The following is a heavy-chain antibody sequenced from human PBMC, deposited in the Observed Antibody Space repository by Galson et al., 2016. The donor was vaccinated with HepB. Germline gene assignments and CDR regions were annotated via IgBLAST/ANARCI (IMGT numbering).Heavy chain of an antibody. Sequence: SLRLSCAASGFTFSSFGMSWVRQAPGKGLEWVSLTSGSGGSTSYADSVKGRFIISRDNSNNTLYLQMNSLRAEDTAVYYCARDGLRWSPVEYFHQWGQGTLVTVSS. D-gene: IGHD3/OR15-3a*01. CDR2: TSGSGGST. CDR3: ARDGLRWSPVEYFHQ. CDR1: GFTFSSFG. V-gene: IGHV3-23*01. J-gene: IGHJ1*01.